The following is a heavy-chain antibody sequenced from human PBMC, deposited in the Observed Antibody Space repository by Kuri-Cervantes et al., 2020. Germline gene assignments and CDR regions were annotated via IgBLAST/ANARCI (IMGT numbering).Heavy chain of an antibody. J-gene: IGHJ3*02. V-gene: IGHV4-34*01. Sequence: SETLSLTCAVYGGSFSSYYWSWIRQPPGKGLEWIGEINHSGSTNYNPSLKSRVTISEDTSKNQFSLKLSSVTAADTAVYYCARDGCSSNSCYYFSAFDIWGQGTMVTVSS. CDR3: ARDGCSSNSCYYFSAFDI. CDR1: GGSFSSYY. D-gene: IGHD2-2*01. CDR2: INHSGST.